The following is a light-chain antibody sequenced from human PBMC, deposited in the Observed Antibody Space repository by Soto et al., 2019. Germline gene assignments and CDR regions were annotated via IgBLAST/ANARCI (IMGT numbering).Light chain of an antibody. Sequence: EIVLTQSPATLSLSPGERATLSCRASQGVSSFLAWCQRKPGQAPRLLIYDAPKRATGIPARFSGSGPGTYFTLTISSLEPEDFALYYCQHRSNWHGLTVGGGTKVEIK. CDR3: QHRSNWHGLT. CDR1: QGVSSF. J-gene: IGKJ4*01. V-gene: IGKV3D-11*01. CDR2: DAP.